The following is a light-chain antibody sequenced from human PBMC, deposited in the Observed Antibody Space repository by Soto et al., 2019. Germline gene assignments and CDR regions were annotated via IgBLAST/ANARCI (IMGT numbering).Light chain of an antibody. CDR1: ESFLHITGETF. CDR3: MQSTQLPPT. Sequence: DVVVTQTPLSLSVAPGQPASNSCKFSESFLHITGETFLFWYLQKPGQSPQLLIYEVSTRVSGVPDRFSGSGSGTDFTLEISRVETDDVGIYYCMQSTQLPPTFGQGTRLEI. J-gene: IGKJ5*01. CDR2: EVS. V-gene: IGKV2D-29*02.